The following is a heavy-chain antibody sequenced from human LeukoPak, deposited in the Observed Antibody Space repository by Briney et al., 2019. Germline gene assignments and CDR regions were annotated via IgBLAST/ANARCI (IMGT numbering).Heavy chain of an antibody. Sequence: TPSETLSLTCTVSGGSISSYYWSWIRQPAGKGLEWIGRIYTSASTNYNPSLKSRVTMSVDTSKNQFSLKLSSVTAADTAVYYCAREDNGRLQGWFDPWGQGTLVTVSS. V-gene: IGHV4-4*07. CDR1: GGSISSYY. J-gene: IGHJ5*02. CDR3: AREDNGRLQGWFDP. D-gene: IGHD5-12*01. CDR2: IYTSAST.